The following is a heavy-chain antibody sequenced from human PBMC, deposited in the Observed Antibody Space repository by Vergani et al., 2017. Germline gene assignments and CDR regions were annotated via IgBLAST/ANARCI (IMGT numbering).Heavy chain of an antibody. Sequence: EVQLVESGGGLVQPGGSLRLSCAASGFTFSSYDMHWVRQATGKGLEWVSAIGTAGDTYYPGSVKGRFTISRENAKNSLYLQMNSLRAGDTAVYYCARDKGYDFWNGYGGMDVWGQGTTVTVSS. J-gene: IGHJ6*02. V-gene: IGHV3-13*04. CDR2: IGTAGDT. CDR1: GFTFSSYD. D-gene: IGHD3-3*01. CDR3: ARDKGYDFWNGYGGMDV.